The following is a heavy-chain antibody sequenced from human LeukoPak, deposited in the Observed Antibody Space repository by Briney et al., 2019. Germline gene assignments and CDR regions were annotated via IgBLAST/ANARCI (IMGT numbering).Heavy chain of an antibody. CDR2: FDPEDGET. D-gene: IGHD2-2*01. J-gene: IGHJ6*02. CDR1: GYTLTELS. Sequence: ASVKVSCKVSGYTLTELSMHWVRQAPGKGLEWMGGFDPEDGETIYAQKFQGRVTMTEDTSTDTAYMELSSLRSEDTAVYYCASSPIVVVPASNGMDVWGQGTTVTVSS. CDR3: ASSPIVVVPASNGMDV. V-gene: IGHV1-24*01.